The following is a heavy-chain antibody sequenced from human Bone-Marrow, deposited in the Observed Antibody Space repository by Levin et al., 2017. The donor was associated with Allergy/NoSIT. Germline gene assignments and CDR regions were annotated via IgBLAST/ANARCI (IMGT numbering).Heavy chain of an antibody. V-gene: IGHV3-9*01. Sequence: QAGGSLRLSCVASGFTFDDYAMHWVRQAPGKGLEWVSGIRWNSDSIGYADSVKGRFTISRDNAKNSLYLQMNSLRVEDTAFYYCAKDMGQKTAGFGYWGQGTLVTVSS. J-gene: IGHJ4*02. CDR2: IRWNSDSI. D-gene: IGHD6-13*01. CDR3: AKDMGQKTAGFGY. CDR1: GFTFDDYA.